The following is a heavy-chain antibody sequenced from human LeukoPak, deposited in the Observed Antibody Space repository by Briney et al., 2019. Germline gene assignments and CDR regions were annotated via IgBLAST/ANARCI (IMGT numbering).Heavy chain of an antibody. CDR3: ARDLRGYYYYYYMDV. V-gene: IGHV4-61*02. CDR2: IYTSGST. J-gene: IGHJ6*03. CDR1: GNSISSGDYY. Sequence: PSETLSLTCTVSGNSISSGDYYWSWIRQPAGKGLEWIGRIYTSGSTTYNPSLKSRVTMSVDTSKNQFSLKLSSVTAADTAVYYCARDLRGYYYYYYMDVWGKGTTVTVSS.